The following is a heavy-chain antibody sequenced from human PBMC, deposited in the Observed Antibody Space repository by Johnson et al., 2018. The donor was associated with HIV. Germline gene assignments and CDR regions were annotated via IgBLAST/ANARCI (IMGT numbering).Heavy chain of an antibody. J-gene: IGHJ3*02. Sequence: VQLVESGGGLVQPGRSLRLSCAASGFTVSSNYMSWVRQGPGKGLVWISRINSDGSSTRYADSVKGRFTISRDNAKNTLYLQMNSLRAEDTAVYYCARERDTDMAGDAFDIWGQGTMVTVSS. V-gene: IGHV3-74*01. D-gene: IGHD5-18*01. CDR2: INSDGSST. CDR3: ARERDTDMAGDAFDI. CDR1: GFTVSSNY.